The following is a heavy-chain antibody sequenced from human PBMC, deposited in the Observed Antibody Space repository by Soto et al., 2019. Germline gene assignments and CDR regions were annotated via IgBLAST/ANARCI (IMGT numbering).Heavy chain of an antibody. CDR1: GDSISSYY. CDR2: IHYSGST. J-gene: IGHJ6*02. CDR3: ARDARYYDFWSGYSDHYGMDV. D-gene: IGHD3-3*01. Sequence: SETLSLTCTVSGDSISSYYWTWIRQSPGKGLEWIGYIHYSGSTNYSPSLKSRVTMSVDTSKNQFSLRLSSVTAADTAVYYCARDARYYDFWSGYSDHYGMDVWGQGTTVTVSS. V-gene: IGHV4-59*01.